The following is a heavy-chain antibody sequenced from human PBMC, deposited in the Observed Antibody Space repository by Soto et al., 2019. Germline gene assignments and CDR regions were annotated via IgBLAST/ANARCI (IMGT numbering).Heavy chain of an antibody. Sequence: QVQLVQSGAEVKKPGASVKVSCKASGYTFTSYDINWVRQATGQGLEWMGWMNPNSGNTGYAQKFQGRVTMTRDTARSTVYMELSSLRSEDTAVYYCARGVTMVRGFINTKKGIFFDYWGQGTLVTVSS. D-gene: IGHD3-10*01. J-gene: IGHJ4*02. CDR3: ARGVTMVRGFINTKKGIFFDY. CDR2: MNPNSGNT. CDR1: GYTFTSYD. V-gene: IGHV1-8*01.